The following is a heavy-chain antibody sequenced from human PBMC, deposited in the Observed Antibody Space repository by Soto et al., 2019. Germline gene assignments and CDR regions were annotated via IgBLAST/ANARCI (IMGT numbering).Heavy chain of an antibody. CDR2: IVVMSNTA. CDR3: ARAIKRWEVHYSFDY. D-gene: IGHD1-26*01. CDR1: GSTFNNFA. Sequence: QVVLLQSGAEVKEPGSSVRVSCKVSGSTFNNFAFSWVRQAPGHGPEWMGGIVVMSNTADYSQRFRDRVTITADTSTNTLYMALGSMTFEDTAVYYCARAIKRWEVHYSFDYWGPGTQVTVSS. V-gene: IGHV1-69*06. J-gene: IGHJ4*02.